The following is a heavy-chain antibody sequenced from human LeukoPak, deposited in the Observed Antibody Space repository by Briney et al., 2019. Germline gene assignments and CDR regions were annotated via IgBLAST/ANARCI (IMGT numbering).Heavy chain of an antibody. CDR2: IYYSGST. V-gene: IGHV4-59*01. J-gene: IGHJ6*02. CDR1: GGSISSYY. CDR3: ARGGGYVLLDV. D-gene: IGHD5-12*01. Sequence: SETLSLTCTVSGGSISSYYWSWIRQPPGKGLEWIGYIYYSGSTNYNPSLKSRVTISVDTSKNQFSLKLGSVTAADTAVYYCARGGGYVLLDVWGQGTTVTVSS.